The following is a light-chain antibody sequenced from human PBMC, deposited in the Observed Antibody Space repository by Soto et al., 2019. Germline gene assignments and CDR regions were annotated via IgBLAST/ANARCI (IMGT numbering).Light chain of an antibody. Sequence: VYRVTITCHASHDISNYLNWYQHKPGKATKLLIYDASSLESGVPPRFSGRASATEFTITISSVQPDDFANYSCQQYNSYSTFGQGTKVDIK. CDR2: DAS. J-gene: IGKJ1*01. V-gene: IGKV1-5*01. CDR1: HDISNY. CDR3: QQYNSYST.